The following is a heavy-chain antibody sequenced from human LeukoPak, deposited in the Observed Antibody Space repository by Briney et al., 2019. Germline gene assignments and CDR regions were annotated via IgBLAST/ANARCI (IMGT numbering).Heavy chain of an antibody. CDR2: IYYTGST. Sequence: SETLSLTCTISGGSISSISYYWGWIRQPPGKGLEWIGSIYYTGSTYYNPSLKSRVTVSVDTSKNQFSLKLSSVTAADTAVYYCASLGAAARNFDYWGQGTLVTVSS. CDR1: GGSISSISYY. D-gene: IGHD6-13*01. J-gene: IGHJ4*02. CDR3: ASLGAAARNFDY. V-gene: IGHV4-39*01.